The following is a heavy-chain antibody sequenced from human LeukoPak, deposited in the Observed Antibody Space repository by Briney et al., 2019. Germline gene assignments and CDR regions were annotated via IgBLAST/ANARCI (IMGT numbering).Heavy chain of an antibody. D-gene: IGHD3-10*01. CDR2: FSSDGRRK. CDR1: RFTFSTFN. V-gene: IGHV3-30*18. CDR3: AKSYYYHSGSFDY. J-gene: IGHJ4*02. Sequence: AMSLRLSCAASRFTFSTFNMHWVRQAPGGGLEWVVVFSSDGRRKFYAENVQGRFTLSRDNSKNTLSLQMNSLRAEDTAVYYCAKSYYYHSGSFDYWGQGTLVTVSS.